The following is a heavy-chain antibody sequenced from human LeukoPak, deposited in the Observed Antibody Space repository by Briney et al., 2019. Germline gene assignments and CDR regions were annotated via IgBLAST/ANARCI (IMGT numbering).Heavy chain of an antibody. J-gene: IGHJ4*02. CDR3: ARHYYDYVWGSYGIDY. V-gene: IGHV5-51*01. CDR2: IYPGDSDT. D-gene: IGHD3-16*01. CDR1: GYSFSNYW. Sequence: GESLRISCKGSGYSFSNYWIGWVRQMPGKGLEWMGIIYPGDSDTRYSPSFQGQVTISADKSISTAYLQWSSLKASDTAMYYCARHYYDYVWGSYGIDYWGQGTLVTVSS.